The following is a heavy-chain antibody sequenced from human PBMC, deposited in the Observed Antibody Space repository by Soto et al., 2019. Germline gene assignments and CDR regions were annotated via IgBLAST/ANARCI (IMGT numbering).Heavy chain of an antibody. D-gene: IGHD3-16*01. V-gene: IGHV3-9*01. CDR1: GFTFDDYD. J-gene: IGHJ3*02. CDR2: ITWNRDHK. Sequence: EVQLVESGGGVVQPGRSLRLTCVASGFTFDDYDMHWVRQAPGKGLEWVSGITWNRDHKGYAESVKGRFTISRDNAKNSLYLEMNSLRHEDAATYYCLTVSGIRDLWLFDIWGPGTMITVSS. CDR3: LTVSGIRDLWLFDI.